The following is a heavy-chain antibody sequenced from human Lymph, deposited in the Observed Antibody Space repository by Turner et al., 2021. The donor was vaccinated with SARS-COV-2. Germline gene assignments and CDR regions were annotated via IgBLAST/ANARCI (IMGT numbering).Heavy chain of an antibody. CDR1: GYTFTVSY. CDR3: ARDVERYNDFWSGYSGGYGMDV. Sequence: QVQLVQSGAEVRKPGASVKVHCNASGYTFTVSYMHWGRQAPGQGLEWMGWINPNSGGTNYAQKLQGRVTMTRDTSISAAYMELSRLRSDDTAVYYCARDVERYNDFWSGYSGGYGMDVWGQGTTVTVSS. J-gene: IGHJ6*02. D-gene: IGHD3-3*01. CDR2: INPNSGGT. V-gene: IGHV1-2*02.